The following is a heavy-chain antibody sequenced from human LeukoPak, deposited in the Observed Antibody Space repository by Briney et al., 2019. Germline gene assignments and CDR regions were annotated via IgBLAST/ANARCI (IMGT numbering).Heavy chain of an antibody. Sequence: GGSLRLSCAASGFTFSSYSMHWVRQAPGKGLEWVSPISSSSSYIFYADSVKGRFTISRDNAKNSLYLQMNSLRAEDTAVYYCARSRAVAGTTPEYFQHWGQGTLVTVSS. J-gene: IGHJ1*01. CDR2: ISSSSSYI. D-gene: IGHD6-19*01. V-gene: IGHV3-21*01. CDR3: ARSRAVAGTTPEYFQH. CDR1: GFTFSSYS.